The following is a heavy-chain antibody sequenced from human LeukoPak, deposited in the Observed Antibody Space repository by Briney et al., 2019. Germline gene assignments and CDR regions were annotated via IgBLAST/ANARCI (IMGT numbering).Heavy chain of an antibody. J-gene: IGHJ4*02. V-gene: IGHV3-23*01. CDR2: ISGSGSST. CDR1: GFTFSSYA. D-gene: IGHD1-26*01. Sequence: GGSLRLSCAASGFTFSSYAMSWVRQAPGKGLEWVSGISGSGSSTYYTDSVKGRFTISRDNSKNTLYLQMNSLKTEDTAVYYCTTDPGGGSLALGYWGQGTLVTVSS. CDR3: TTDPGGGSLALGY.